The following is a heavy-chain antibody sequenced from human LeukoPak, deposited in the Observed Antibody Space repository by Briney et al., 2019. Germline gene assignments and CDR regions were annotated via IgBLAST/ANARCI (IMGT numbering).Heavy chain of an antibody. CDR2: IVVGSGNT. V-gene: IGHV1-58*02. CDR1: GFTLINSA. CDR3: AADDLSTGY. J-gene: IGHJ4*02. Sequence: GASVKVSCKASGFTLINSAMQWVRQARGQRLEWIGWIVVGSGNTNYAQKFQERVTITRDMSTSTAYMELSSLRSEDTAVYYCAADDLSTGYWGQGTLVTVSS. D-gene: IGHD5/OR15-5a*01.